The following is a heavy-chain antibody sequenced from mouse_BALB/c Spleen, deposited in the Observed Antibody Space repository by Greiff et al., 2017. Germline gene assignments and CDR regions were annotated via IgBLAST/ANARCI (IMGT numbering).Heavy chain of an antibody. D-gene: IGHD1-1*01. CDR2: INPGSGGT. CDR3: ARSCYYSSSYYAMDY. V-gene: IGHV1-54*01. CDR1: GYAFTNYL. J-gene: IGHJ4*01. Sequence: VQLQQSGAELVRPGTSVKVSCKASGYAFTNYLIAWVQQRPGQGLEWIGVINPGSGGTNYNEKFKGKATLTADKSSSTAYMQLSSLTSDDSAVYFCARSCYYSSSYYAMDYWGQGTSVTVSS.